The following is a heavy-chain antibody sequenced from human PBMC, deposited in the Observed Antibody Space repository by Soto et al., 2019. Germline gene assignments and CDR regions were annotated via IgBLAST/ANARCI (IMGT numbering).Heavy chain of an antibody. CDR2: ISAYNGNT. CDR1: GYTFTSYG. J-gene: IGHJ4*02. Sequence: GASVKVSCKASGYTFTSYGISWVRQAPGQGFEWMGWISAYNGNTNYAQKLQGRVTMTTDTSTSTAYMELRSLRSDDTAVYYCARENRDSYGTHYFDYWGQGTLVTVSS. D-gene: IGHD5-18*01. CDR3: ARENRDSYGTHYFDY. V-gene: IGHV1-18*01.